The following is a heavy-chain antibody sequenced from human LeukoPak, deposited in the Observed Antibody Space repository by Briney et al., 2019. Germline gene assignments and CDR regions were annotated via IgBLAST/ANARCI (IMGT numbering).Heavy chain of an antibody. Sequence: SETLSLTCSVSGYSLSSGHYWGWIRQPPGKGLEWIGNVYHFYGRISYTPSLKSRVTISVDKSKNQFSLKLTSVTAADTAVYYCSRDVPAFSGSGTYPDYWGKGTLVTVSS. J-gene: IGHJ4*02. CDR1: GYSLSSGHY. D-gene: IGHD3-10*01. CDR3: SRDVPAFSGSGTYPDY. CDR2: VYHFYGRI. V-gene: IGHV4-38-2*02.